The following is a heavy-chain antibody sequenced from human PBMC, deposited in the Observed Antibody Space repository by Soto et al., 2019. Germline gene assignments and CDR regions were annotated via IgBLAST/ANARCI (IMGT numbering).Heavy chain of an antibody. J-gene: IGHJ3*02. CDR2: IYYSGST. CDR3: ARLYYNGNSLGAFDI. V-gene: IGHV4-59*01. CDR1: GGSISSYY. D-gene: IGHD3-10*01. Sequence: SETLSLTCTVSGGSISSYYWSWIRQPPGKGLEWIGYIYYSGSTNYNPSLKSRVTISVDTSKNQFSLKLSSVTAADTAVYYCARLYYNGNSLGAFDICGQGTMVTVSS.